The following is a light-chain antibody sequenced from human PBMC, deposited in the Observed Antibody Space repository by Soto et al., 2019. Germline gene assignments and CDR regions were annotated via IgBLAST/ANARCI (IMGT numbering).Light chain of an antibody. Sequence: EIVMTQSPATLSVSPGERATLSCRASQNISSNLAWYQQKPGQAPRLLIDGASTRATGIPARFSGSGSGTEFTLTMSSLQSEDFAVYYCQQYNNWLWTFGQGTKVEIK. V-gene: IGKV3-15*01. CDR1: QNISSN. J-gene: IGKJ1*01. CDR2: GAS. CDR3: QQYNNWLWT.